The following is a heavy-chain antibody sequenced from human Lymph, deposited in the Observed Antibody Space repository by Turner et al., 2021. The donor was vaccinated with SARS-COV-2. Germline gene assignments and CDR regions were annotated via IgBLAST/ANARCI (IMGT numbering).Heavy chain of an antibody. CDR1: GGSISSGGYY. V-gene: IGHV4-31*03. CDR3: ARDYGGNSNYFDY. D-gene: IGHD4-17*01. J-gene: IGHJ4*02. CDR2: INYSGST. Sequence: QVQLQESGPGLVKPSQTLSLTCTVSGGSISSGGYYWSWIRQHPGKGLEWIGYINYSGSTYYNPSLMSRVSISVDTSKNQSSLKLSSVTAADTAVYYCARDYGGNSNYFDYWGQGTLVTVSS.